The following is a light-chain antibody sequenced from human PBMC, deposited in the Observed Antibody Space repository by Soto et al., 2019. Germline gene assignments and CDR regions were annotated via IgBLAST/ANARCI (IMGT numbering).Light chain of an antibody. CDR1: SSNIGAGYD. CDR3: QSYDSSLSGSVV. Sequence: QPVLTQPPSVSGAPGQRVTISCTGSSSNIGAGYDVHWYQQLPGTAPKLLIYGNSNRPSGVPDRFSGSKSGTSASLAITGLQAEVEADYYCQSYDSSLSGSVVFGGGTKLTVL. CDR2: GNS. J-gene: IGLJ2*01. V-gene: IGLV1-40*01.